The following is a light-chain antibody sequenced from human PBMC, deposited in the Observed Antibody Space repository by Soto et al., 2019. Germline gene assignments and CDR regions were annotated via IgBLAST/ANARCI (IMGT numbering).Light chain of an antibody. Sequence: VLTQAAATLSVSPRGTVTLSCRASQSVRTNVAWYQQKPGQAPRLLIYDASNRATGIPARFSGSGSGTDFTITSSILAAEDCADYCRQPRRNWLTFGGGTKVDIK. CDR2: DAS. V-gene: IGKV3-11*01. J-gene: IGKJ4*01. CDR3: QPRRNWLT. CDR1: QSVRTN.